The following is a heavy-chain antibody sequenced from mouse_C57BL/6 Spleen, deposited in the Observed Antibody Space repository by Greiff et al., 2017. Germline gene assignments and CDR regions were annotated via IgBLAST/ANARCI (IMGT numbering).Heavy chain of an antibody. CDR2: IYPRSGNT. D-gene: IGHD1-1*01. V-gene: IGHV1-81*01. CDR3: ARPITTVGYFDV. J-gene: IGHJ1*03. Sequence: QVQLKESGAELARPGASVKLSCKASGYTFTSYGISWVKQRTGQGLEWIGEIYPRSGNTYYNEKFKGKATLTADKSSSTAYMELRSLTSEDSAVYFCARPITTVGYFDVWGTGTTVTVSS. CDR1: GYTFTSYG.